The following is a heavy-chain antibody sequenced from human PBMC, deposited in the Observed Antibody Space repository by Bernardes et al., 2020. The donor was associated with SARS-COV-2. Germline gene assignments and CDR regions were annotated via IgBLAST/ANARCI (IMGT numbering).Heavy chain of an antibody. CDR2: VFYTGST. V-gene: IGHV4-59*12. CDR1: GVSISDYY. CDR3: ARAKWPRYPRPPFYDY. D-gene: IGHD5-12*01. Sequence: SESLSLTCTASGVSISDYYWSWIRQPPGKGLEWIGYVFYTGSTNYNPSLKSRVTISIDTSKNQFSLKLSSVTAADTAVYYCARAKWPRYPRPPFYDYWGQGTLVTVSS. J-gene: IGHJ4*02.